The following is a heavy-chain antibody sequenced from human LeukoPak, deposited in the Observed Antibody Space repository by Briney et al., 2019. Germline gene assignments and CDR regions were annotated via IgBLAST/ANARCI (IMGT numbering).Heavy chain of an antibody. V-gene: IGHV3-23*01. CDR2: ISGSGGST. CDR3: ASEEGPVDY. Sequence: GGSLRLSCAASGFIFSTYAMTWVRQAPGKGLEWVSGISGSGGSTYYADSVKGRFTISRDNSKNTLYLQMNSLRAEDTAVYYCASEEGPVDYWGQGTLVTVSS. J-gene: IGHJ4*02. CDR1: GFIFSTYA.